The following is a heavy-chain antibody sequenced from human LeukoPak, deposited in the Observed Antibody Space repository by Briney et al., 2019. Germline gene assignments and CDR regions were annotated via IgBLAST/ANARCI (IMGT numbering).Heavy chain of an antibody. V-gene: IGHV2-5*01. J-gene: IGHJ5*02. CDR2: IYWNDDK. D-gene: IGHD3-10*01. CDR1: GFSLSSTGVG. Sequence: SGPTLVKPTQTLTLTCTFSGFSLSSTGVGVGWIRQPPGKALEWLALIYWNDDKRYSPSLKSRLTITKDTSKNQVVLTMTNMDPVDTATYYCAHTLYYGSGSYYWFDPWGQGTLVTVSS. CDR3: AHTLYYGSGSYYWFDP.